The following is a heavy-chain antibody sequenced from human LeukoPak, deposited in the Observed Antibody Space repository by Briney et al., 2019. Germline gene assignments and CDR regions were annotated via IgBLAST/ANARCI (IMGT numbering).Heavy chain of an antibody. D-gene: IGHD2-2*01. CDR3: ARDDFYCSSTSCYYNYMDV. Sequence: SETLSLTCTDPGGSISSHYWSWIRQPPGKGLEWIGYIYYSGSTNYNPSLKSRVTISVDTSKNQFSLKLSSVTAADTAAYYCARDDFYCSSTSCYYNYMDVWGKGTTVTVSS. CDR1: GGSISSHY. J-gene: IGHJ6*03. CDR2: IYYSGST. V-gene: IGHV4-59*11.